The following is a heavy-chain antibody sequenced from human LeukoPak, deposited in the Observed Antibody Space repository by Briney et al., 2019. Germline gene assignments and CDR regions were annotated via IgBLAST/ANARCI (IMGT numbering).Heavy chain of an antibody. Sequence: SETLSLTCAVYGGSFSGYYWGWIRQPPGKGLQWIGSIYHSGSTYYNPSLKSRITISVDTSKNQFSLKLSSVTAADTAVYYCAKCRRMVDAFDIWGQGTMVTVSS. V-gene: IGHV4-38-2*01. D-gene: IGHD3-10*01. CDR3: AKCRRMVDAFDI. CDR1: GGSFSGYY. CDR2: IYHSGST. J-gene: IGHJ3*02.